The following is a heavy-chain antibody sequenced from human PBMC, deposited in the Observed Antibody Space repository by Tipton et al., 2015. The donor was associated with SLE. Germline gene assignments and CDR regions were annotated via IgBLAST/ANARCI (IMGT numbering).Heavy chain of an antibody. CDR1: GFTFGDYA. CDR3: VKVDAKNGYVRPFFEY. V-gene: IGHV3-49*03. J-gene: IGHJ4*02. D-gene: IGHD2-8*01. Sequence: SLRLSCTASGFTFGDYAVSWFRQAPGKGLEWVGFIRSKTFGGTTEYAASVKGRFTISRDDSKSIAYLQMSSLKIEDTAVYYCVKVDAKNGYVRPFFEYWGQGALVTVSS. CDR2: IRSKTFGGTT.